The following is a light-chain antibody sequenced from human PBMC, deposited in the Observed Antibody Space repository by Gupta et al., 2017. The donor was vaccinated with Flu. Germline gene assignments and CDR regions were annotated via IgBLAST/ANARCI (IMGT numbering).Light chain of an antibody. V-gene: IGLV1-47*01. CDR3: AASDANRSVLL. Sequence: QSVLTQPPSVSGTPGPRVAISCSGQRSNIGDNDVCWYHQFPGPAPRLVIHWNNQRPSAVPARFSGSKSATSASLPTIWVRAEEEADDYCAASDANRSVLLFGGGTRLTVL. CDR1: RSNIGDND. CDR2: WNN. J-gene: IGLJ2*01.